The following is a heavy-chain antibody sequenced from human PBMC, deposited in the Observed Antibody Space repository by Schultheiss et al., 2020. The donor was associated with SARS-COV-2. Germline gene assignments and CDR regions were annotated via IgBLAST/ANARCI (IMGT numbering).Heavy chain of an antibody. Sequence: GGSLRLSCTASGFTFGDYAMSWVRQAPGKGLEWVGFIRSKAYGGTTEYAASVKGRFTISRDDSKSIAYLQMNSLRAEDTAVYYCARCGLPIVVVPAAMVGWFDPWGQGTLVTVSS. D-gene: IGHD2-2*01. CDR1: GFTFGDYA. V-gene: IGHV3-49*04. CDR2: IRSKAYGGTT. CDR3: ARCGLPIVVVPAAMVGWFDP. J-gene: IGHJ5*02.